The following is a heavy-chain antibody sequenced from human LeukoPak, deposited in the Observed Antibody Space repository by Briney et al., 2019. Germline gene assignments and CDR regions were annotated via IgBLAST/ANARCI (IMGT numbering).Heavy chain of an antibody. D-gene: IGHD2-21*02. V-gene: IGHV1-69*04. CDR2: IIPILGIA. Sequence: SVKVSCKASGGTFSSYAISWVRQAPGQGLEWMGRIIPILGIANYAQKFQGRVTITVDKSTSTAYMELSSLRSEDTAVYYCARDPPYCGGDCYLNWFDPWGQGTLVTVSS. CDR1: GGTFSSYA. J-gene: IGHJ5*02. CDR3: ARDPPYCGGDCYLNWFDP.